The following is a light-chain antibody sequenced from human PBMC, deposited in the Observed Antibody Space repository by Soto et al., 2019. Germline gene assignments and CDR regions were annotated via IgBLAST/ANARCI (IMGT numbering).Light chain of an antibody. Sequence: EIVMTQSPATLSVSPGXRATXSCXASQSVSXNLAWYQQKPGQAPRLLIYGASTRATGIPARFSGSGSGTEFTLTISSLQSEDFAVYYCQQYNNWPSMYTFGQGTKLEIK. CDR3: QQYNNWPSMYT. J-gene: IGKJ2*01. CDR1: QSVSXN. CDR2: GAS. V-gene: IGKV3-15*01.